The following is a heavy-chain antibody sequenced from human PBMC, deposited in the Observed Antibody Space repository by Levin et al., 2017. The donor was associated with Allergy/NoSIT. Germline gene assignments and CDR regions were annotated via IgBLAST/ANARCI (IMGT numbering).Heavy chain of an antibody. J-gene: IGHJ3*02. CDR3: ARGRDIVVVVAANGDAFDI. Sequence: PSETLSLTCTVSGGSISSYYWSWIRQPPGKGLEWIGYIYYSGSTNYNPSLKSRVTISVDTSKNQFSLKLSSVTAADTAVYYCARGRDIVVVVAANGDAFDIWGQGTMVTVSS. CDR2: IYYSGST. CDR1: GGSISSYY. D-gene: IGHD2-15*01. V-gene: IGHV4-59*01.